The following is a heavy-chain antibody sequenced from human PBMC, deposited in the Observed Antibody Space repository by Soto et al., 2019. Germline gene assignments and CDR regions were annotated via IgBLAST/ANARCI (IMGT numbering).Heavy chain of an antibody. CDR2: IYSGGST. Sequence: PGGSLRLSCAASGFTVSSNYTSWVRQAPGKGLEWVSVIYSGGSTYYADSVKGRFTISRDNSKNTLCLQMKSLRAEATAAYYCASDYYDSSGYYSLDYWGQGTLVTVSS. CDR1: GFTVSSNY. CDR3: ASDYYDSSGYYSLDY. D-gene: IGHD3-22*01. V-gene: IGHV3-53*01. J-gene: IGHJ4*02.